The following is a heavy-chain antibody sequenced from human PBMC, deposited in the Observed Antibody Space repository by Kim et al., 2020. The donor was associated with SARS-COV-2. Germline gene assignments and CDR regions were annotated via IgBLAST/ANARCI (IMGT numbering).Heavy chain of an antibody. CDR1: GFTFSSYA. CDR2: ISYDGSNK. J-gene: IGHJ6*02. V-gene: IGHV3-30*04. Sequence: GGSLRLTCAASGFTFSSYAMHWVRQAPDKGLEWVAVISYDGSNKYYADSVKGRFTISRDKSKNTLYLQMNSLRAEDTAVYYCARPAAANYNYGMDVWGQGAPVTASS. D-gene: IGHD6-13*01. CDR3: ARPAAANYNYGMDV.